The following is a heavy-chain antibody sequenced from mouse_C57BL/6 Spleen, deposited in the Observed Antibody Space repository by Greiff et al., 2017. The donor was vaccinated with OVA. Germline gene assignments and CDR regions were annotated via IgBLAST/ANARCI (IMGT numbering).Heavy chain of an antibody. CDR1: GYTFTSYW. J-gene: IGHJ2*01. CDR3: ARSDYCGSRGFDY. CDR2: IDPSDSET. Sequence: QVQLQQPGAELVRPGSSVKLSCKASGYTFTSYWMHWVKQRPIQGLEWIGNIDPSDSETHYNQKFKDKATLTVDKSSSTAYMQLSSLTSEDSAVYYCARSDYCGSRGFDYWGQGTTLTVSS. V-gene: IGHV1-52*01. D-gene: IGHD1-1*01.